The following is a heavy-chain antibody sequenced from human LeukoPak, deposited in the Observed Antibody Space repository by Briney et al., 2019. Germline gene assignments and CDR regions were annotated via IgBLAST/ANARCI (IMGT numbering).Heavy chain of an antibody. CDR2: INHRGST. Sequence: PSETLSLTCAVYDGSFTGYFWNWIRQSPGKGLEWIGEINHRGSTNYNPSLKSRLPISVDTSKNQFSLRLTSVTAADTGVYFCARDPTTVMTVPWYFDTWGQGTLVTVSS. V-gene: IGHV4-34*01. CDR1: DGSFTGYF. D-gene: IGHD4-11*01. CDR3: ARDPTTVMTVPWYFDT. J-gene: IGHJ4*02.